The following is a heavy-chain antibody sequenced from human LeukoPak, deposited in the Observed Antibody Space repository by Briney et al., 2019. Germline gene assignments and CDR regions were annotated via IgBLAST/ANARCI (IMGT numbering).Heavy chain of an antibody. J-gene: IGHJ4*02. D-gene: IGHD1-26*01. CDR3: ARNSGSNRPVDC. Sequence: QTGGSLRLSCAASGFTLSSYWMHWVRQSPGKGLVWISGINTDGSTTSYADSVKGRFTISRDNANNTLYLQMNSLRAEDTAVYYCARNSGSNRPVDCWGQGTLVAVSS. V-gene: IGHV3-74*01. CDR1: GFTLSSYW. CDR2: INTDGSTT.